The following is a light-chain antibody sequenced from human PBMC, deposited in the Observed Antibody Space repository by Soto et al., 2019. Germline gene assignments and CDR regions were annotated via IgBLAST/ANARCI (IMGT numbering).Light chain of an antibody. CDR3: PSYTSSSSPV. Sequence: QSALTQPASVSGSPGQSITISCTGTSSDVGGYNYVSWYQHHPGKAPKLMIYDVSNRPSGVSNRFSGSKSGNTASLTISGLQAEDEADYHPPSYTSSSSPVFGTGPYVTVL. CDR1: SSDVGGYNY. V-gene: IGLV2-14*03. J-gene: IGLJ1*01. CDR2: DVS.